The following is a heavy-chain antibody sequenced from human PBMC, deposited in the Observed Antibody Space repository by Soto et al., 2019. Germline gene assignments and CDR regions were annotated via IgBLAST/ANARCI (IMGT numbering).Heavy chain of an antibody. CDR3: ARHDNMTLGSQYLDS. V-gene: IGHV4-59*08. CDR1: GGSIISYY. CDR2: IYYAGST. J-gene: IGHJ4*02. Sequence: SGTLSLTCTVSGGSIISYYWSWVPQPPGRGLEWIGFIYYAGSTKYNPSLNSRVTISVDTSKNQFSLTVTSVTAADTAVYYCARHDNMTLGSQYLDSWGPGTLVTVSS. D-gene: IGHD1-1*01.